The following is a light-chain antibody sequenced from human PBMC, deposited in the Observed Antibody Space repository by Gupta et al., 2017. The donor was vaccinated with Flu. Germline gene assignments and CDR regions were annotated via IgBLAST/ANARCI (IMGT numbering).Light chain of an antibody. J-gene: IGLJ1*01. Sequence: SSVLPHPPSVSVAPGQTAAVTWGGNGVGSKTVHWYQQKPGQAPVLVVHDDSDRPSGIPERFSGSNSGNTATLTITSVEAGDEADYYCQVWDDKNDHYVFVTGTRVTVL. V-gene: IGLV3-21*02. CDR3: QVWDDKNDHYV. CDR1: GVGSKT. CDR2: DDS.